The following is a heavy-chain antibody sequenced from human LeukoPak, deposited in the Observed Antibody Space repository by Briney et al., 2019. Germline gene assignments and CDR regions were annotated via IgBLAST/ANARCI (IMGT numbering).Heavy chain of an antibody. CDR2: ISASGVST. D-gene: IGHD2-21*02. J-gene: IGHJ2*01. CDR3: AKDPAYCGGDCSITWYFDL. Sequence: SGGSLRLSCAASGFTFSDYGMSWVRQAPGRGLEWVSAISASGVSTYYADSVKGRFTISRDNSKNTLYLQMNNLRAEDTAVYYCAKDPAYCGGDCSITWYFDLWGRGTLVTVSS. CDR1: GFTFSDYG. V-gene: IGHV3-23*01.